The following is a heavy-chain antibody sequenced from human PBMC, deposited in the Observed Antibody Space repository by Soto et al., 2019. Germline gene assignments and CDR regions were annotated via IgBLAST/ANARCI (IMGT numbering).Heavy chain of an antibody. D-gene: IGHD3-10*01. CDR1: GFTLSSYT. CDR3: AKDPLERITMLRGVIINTFDI. CDR2: VSGSGGTT. J-gene: IGHJ3*02. V-gene: IGHV3-23*01. Sequence: PGGSLRLSCAASGFTLSSYTMSWVRQAPGKGLEWVSTVSGSGGTTYYADSVRGRFTISRDDSENTLYLQMNNLRAEDTAIYYCAKDPLERITMLRGVIINTFDIWGQGTMVTVSS.